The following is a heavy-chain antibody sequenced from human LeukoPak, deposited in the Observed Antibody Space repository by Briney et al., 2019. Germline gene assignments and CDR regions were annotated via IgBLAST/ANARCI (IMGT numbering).Heavy chain of an antibody. J-gene: IGHJ6*03. Sequence: ASVKVSCKASGYTFTSYAMHWVRQAPGQGLEWMGWISAYNGNTNYAQKLQGRVTMTTDTSTSTAYMELRSLRSDDTAVYYCARAAWELLPYYYYMDVWGKGTTVTVSS. CDR3: ARAAWELLPYYYYMDV. CDR1: GYTFTSYA. D-gene: IGHD1-26*01. CDR2: ISAYNGNT. V-gene: IGHV1-18*01.